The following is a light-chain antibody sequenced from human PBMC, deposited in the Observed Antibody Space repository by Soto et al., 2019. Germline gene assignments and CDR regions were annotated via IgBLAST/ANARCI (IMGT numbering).Light chain of an antibody. CDR1: QSVLYSSNNKNY. CDR2: WAS. CDR3: QQYYSTPGIT. Sequence: DIVMTQSPDSLAVSLGERATINCKSSQSVLYSSNNKNYLAWYQQKPGQPPKLLIYWASTRESGVPDRFSGSGSGTDFTLTISSLQAEDAAVYYCQQYYSTPGITFGQGTRLEIK. J-gene: IGKJ5*01. V-gene: IGKV4-1*01.